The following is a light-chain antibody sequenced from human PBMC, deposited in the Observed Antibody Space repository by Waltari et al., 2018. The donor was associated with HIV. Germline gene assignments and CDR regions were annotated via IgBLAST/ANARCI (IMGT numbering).Light chain of an antibody. CDR2: DVT. V-gene: IGLV2-14*03. CDR1: SSDVGGYKY. Sequence: QSALTPPASVSGSPGQSITISCTGTSSDVGGYKYVSWYQQYPGKAPKLISYDVTNRPSGVSNRFSGSKSGNTASLTISGLQAEDEADYYCCSYTSSITGRVFGTGTKVTVL. CDR3: CSYTSSITGRV. J-gene: IGLJ1*01.